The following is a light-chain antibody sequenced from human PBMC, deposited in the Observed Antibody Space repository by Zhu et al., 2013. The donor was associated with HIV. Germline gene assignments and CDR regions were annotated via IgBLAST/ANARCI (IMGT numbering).Light chain of an antibody. CDR3: QQRSKWPPFT. V-gene: IGKV3D-20*02. CDR1: QSVGSTF. CDR2: GAS. Sequence: DIVLTQSPGTLSLSPGESATLSCRTSQSVGSTFLAWYQQKPGQAPRLLIYGASTRATGIADRFSGSGSGTDFTLSISRLEPEDFTVYYCQQRSKWPPFTFGQGTKLEIK. J-gene: IGKJ2*01.